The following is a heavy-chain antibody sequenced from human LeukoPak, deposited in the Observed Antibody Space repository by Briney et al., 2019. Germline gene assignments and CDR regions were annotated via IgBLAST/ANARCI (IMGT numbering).Heavy chain of an antibody. V-gene: IGHV3-48*02. Sequence: PGGSLRLSCAASGFTFSRYSMNWVRQAPGKGLEWVSYISSSSSTIHYADSVKGRITVSRDNAKNSLYLQMNSLRDEDTAVYYCARDFSGASRIDFWGQGALVSVSS. D-gene: IGHD4/OR15-4a*01. CDR2: ISSSSSTI. CDR1: GFTFSRYS. J-gene: IGHJ4*02. CDR3: ARDFSGASRIDF.